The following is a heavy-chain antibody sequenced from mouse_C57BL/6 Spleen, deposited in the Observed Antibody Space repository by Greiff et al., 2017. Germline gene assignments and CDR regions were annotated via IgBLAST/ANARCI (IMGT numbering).Heavy chain of an antibody. D-gene: IGHD2-3*01. CDR3: ARDPSYDGYYN. V-gene: IGHV5-4*01. Sequence: EVQGVESGGGLVKPGGSLKLSCAASGFTFSSYAMSWVRQTPEKRLEWVATISDGGSYTYYPDNVKGRFTISRDNAKNNLYLQMSHLKSEDTAMYYCARDPSYDGYYNWGQGTLVTVSA. CDR1: GFTFSSYA. CDR2: ISDGGSYT. J-gene: IGHJ3*01.